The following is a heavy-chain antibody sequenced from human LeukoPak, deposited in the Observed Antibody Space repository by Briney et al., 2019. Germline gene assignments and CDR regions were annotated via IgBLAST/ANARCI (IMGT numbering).Heavy chain of an antibody. J-gene: IGHJ5*02. Sequence: PGGSLRLSCVAPGYALSNSGIRWVCPGLGGGGEWVALIWYDGSNKYYADSVKGRFTISRDNSKNTLYLQMNSLRAEDTAVYYCVRVAVAGNLNNWFDPWGQGTLVTVSS. CDR1: GYALSNSG. V-gene: IGHV3-33*01. CDR2: IWYDGSNK. D-gene: IGHD6-19*01. CDR3: VRVAVAGNLNNWFDP.